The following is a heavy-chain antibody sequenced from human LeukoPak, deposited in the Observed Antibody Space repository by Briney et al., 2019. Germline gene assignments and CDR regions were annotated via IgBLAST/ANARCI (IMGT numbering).Heavy chain of an antibody. CDR2: INHSGST. D-gene: IGHD6-13*01. Sequence: SETLSLTCAVYGGSFSGYYWSWIRQPPGKGLEWLGEINHSGSTDYNPSLKSRVTISVDTSKNQFSLKLSSVTAADTAVYYCARGYWPGGYSSSWYYYWGQGALVTVSS. CDR1: GGSFSGYY. V-gene: IGHV4-34*01. J-gene: IGHJ4*02. CDR3: ARGYWPGGYSSSWYYY.